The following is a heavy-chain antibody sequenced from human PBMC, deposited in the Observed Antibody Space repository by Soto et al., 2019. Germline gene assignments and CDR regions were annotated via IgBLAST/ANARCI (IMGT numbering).Heavy chain of an antibody. CDR3: AKGGDFIGYNYGSCFDY. J-gene: IGHJ4*02. CDR2: ITGSGGST. Sequence: GGSLRLSCAASGFTFSSYSMSWVRQAPGKGLEWVSAITGSGGSTYYADSVKGRFTISRDNSKNTLYLQMNSLRAEDTAVYYCAKGGDFIGYNYGSCFDYWGQGTLVTASS. D-gene: IGHD5-18*01. CDR1: GFTFSSYS. V-gene: IGHV3-23*01.